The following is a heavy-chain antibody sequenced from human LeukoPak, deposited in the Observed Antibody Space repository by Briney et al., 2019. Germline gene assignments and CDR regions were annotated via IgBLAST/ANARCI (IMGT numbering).Heavy chain of an antibody. Sequence: SETLSLTCTVSGGSISSYYWSWIRQPAGKGLEWIGRIYTSGSTNYNPSLKSRVTMSVDTSKNQFSPKLSSVTAADTAVYYCARACAYYYDSSGYYWLDPYYMDVWGKGTTVTVSS. CDR2: IYTSGST. J-gene: IGHJ6*03. D-gene: IGHD3-22*01. CDR3: ARACAYYYDSSGYYWLDPYYMDV. CDR1: GGSISSYY. V-gene: IGHV4-4*07.